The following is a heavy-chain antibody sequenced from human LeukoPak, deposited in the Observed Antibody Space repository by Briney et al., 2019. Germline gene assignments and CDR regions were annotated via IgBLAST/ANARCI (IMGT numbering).Heavy chain of an antibody. CDR2: IKQDGSEK. CDR1: GFTFSSYW. V-gene: IGHV3-7*01. CDR3: TRDQGDY. J-gene: IGHJ4*02. Sequence: GGSLRLSCAASGFTFSSYWMTWVRQAPGKGLEWVADIKQDGSEKYYVDSVRGRFTVSRDNSKNTLYLQMNSLRAEDTAVYYCTRDQGDYWGQGTLVTVSS.